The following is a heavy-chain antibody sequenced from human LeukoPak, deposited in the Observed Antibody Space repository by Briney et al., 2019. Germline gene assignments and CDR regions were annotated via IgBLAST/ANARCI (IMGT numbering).Heavy chain of an antibody. CDR3: AREVSSSWYGDYYYYMDV. CDR1: GGSFSGYY. J-gene: IGHJ6*03. D-gene: IGHD6-13*01. CDR2: IYTSGST. Sequence: SETLSLTCDVYGGSFSGYYWSWIRQPAGKGLEWIGRIYTSGSTNYNPSLKSRVTMSVDTSKNQFSLKLSSVTAADTAVYYCAREVSSSWYGDYYYYMDVWGKGTTVTVSS. V-gene: IGHV4-4*07.